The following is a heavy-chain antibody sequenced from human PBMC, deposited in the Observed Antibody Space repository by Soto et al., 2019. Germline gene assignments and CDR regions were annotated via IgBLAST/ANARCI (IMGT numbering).Heavy chain of an antibody. V-gene: IGHV3-23*01. CDR3: ARVFRTWFDP. J-gene: IGHJ5*02. Sequence: GGSLRLSCAASGFTFRNYAMSWVCQAPGKGLEWVSAISGSAGSTYYADTVKGRFTISRDNSKNTLYLQMNSLKAEDTAVYYCARVFRTWFDPWGQGTLVTVSS. CDR1: GFTFRNYA. D-gene: IGHD3-10*01. CDR2: ISGSAGST.